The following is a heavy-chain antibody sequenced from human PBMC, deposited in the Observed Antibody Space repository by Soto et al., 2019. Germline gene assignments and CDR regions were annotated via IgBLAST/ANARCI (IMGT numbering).Heavy chain of an antibody. CDR1: GGSISSSSYY. Sequence: SETLSLTCTVSGGSISSSSYYWGWIRQPPGKGLEWIGYIYYSGSTYYNPSLKSRVTISVDTPKNQFSLKLSSLIAADTAVYYCARVNFSEYSSSGPFDYWGQGTLVTVSS. CDR2: IYYSGST. CDR3: ARVNFSEYSSSGPFDY. D-gene: IGHD6-6*01. J-gene: IGHJ4*02. V-gene: IGHV4-39*07.